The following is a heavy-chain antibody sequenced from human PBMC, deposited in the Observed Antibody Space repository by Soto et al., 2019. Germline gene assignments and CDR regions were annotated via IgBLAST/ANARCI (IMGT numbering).Heavy chain of an antibody. V-gene: IGHV3-30*18. J-gene: IGHJ4*02. CDR1: GFTFNSYG. Sequence: QVQLVESGGGVVQPGRSLRLSCAASGFTFNSYGIHWVRQAPGKGLEWVAVISHDGSKTNYADSVKGRVTISRDNSKDTVYLQMNSLRAEDTAVYDCAKDTYYDSSSGYYVFDSWGQGTLVTVAS. CDR3: AKDTYYDSSSGYYVFDS. CDR2: ISHDGSKT. D-gene: IGHD3-22*01.